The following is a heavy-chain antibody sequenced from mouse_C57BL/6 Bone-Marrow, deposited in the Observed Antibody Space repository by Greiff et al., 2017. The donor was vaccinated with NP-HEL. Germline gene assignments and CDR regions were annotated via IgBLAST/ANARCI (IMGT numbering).Heavy chain of an antibody. CDR2: IYPGGGYT. CDR3: ARSYGNYGVAY. D-gene: IGHD2-1*01. CDR1: GYTFTNYW. J-gene: IGHJ3*01. V-gene: IGHV1-63*01. Sequence: QVQLQQSGAELVRPGTSVKMSCKASGYTFTNYWIGWAKQRPGHGLEWIGDIYPGGGYTNYNEKFKGKATLTADKSSSTAYMQFSSLTSEDSAIYYCARSYGNYGVAYWGQGTLVTVSA.